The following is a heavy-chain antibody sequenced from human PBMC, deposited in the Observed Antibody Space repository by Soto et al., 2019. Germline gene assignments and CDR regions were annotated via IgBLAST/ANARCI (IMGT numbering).Heavy chain of an antibody. D-gene: IGHD3-16*01. CDR2: IYSGGST. CDR1: GFTVSTKY. J-gene: IGHJ4*02. CDR3: ARDPWAADY. V-gene: IGHV3-66*01. Sequence: EVQLVESGGGLVQPGGSLRLSCAASGFTVSTKYMSWVRQAPGKGLEWVSVIYSGGSTFYADSVRSRFTISRDNSKNTVNLQMTSLRAEDTVVYYCARDPWAADYWGQGTLVTVSS.